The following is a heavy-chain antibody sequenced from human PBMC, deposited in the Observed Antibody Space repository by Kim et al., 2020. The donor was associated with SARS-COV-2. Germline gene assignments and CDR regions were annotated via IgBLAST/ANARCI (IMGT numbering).Heavy chain of an antibody. CDR3: ARFSEYYYDSSGYGRGNWFDP. D-gene: IGHD3-22*01. Sequence: SETLSLTCAVSGGSISSSNWWSWVRQPPGKGLEWIGEIYHSGSTNYNPSLKSRVTISVDKSKNQFSLKLSSVTAADTAVYYCARFSEYYYDSSGYGRGNWFDPWGQGTLVTVSS. V-gene: IGHV4-4*02. J-gene: IGHJ5*02. CDR1: GGSISSSNW. CDR2: IYHSGST.